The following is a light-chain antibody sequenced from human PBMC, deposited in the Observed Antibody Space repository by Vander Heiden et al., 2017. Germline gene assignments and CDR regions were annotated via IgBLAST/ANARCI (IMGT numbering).Light chain of an antibody. CDR2: DAS. CDR3: QQSYSTPDLT. CDR1: KSISSY. J-gene: IGKJ4*01. V-gene: IGKV1-39*01. Sequence: DIQMTQSPSSLSASVGDRVTITCRASKSISSYLNWYQQKPGKAPKLLIYDASSLQSGVPSRFSGSGSGTDFTLTISSLQPEDFATYYCQQSYSTPDLTFGGGTKVEIK.